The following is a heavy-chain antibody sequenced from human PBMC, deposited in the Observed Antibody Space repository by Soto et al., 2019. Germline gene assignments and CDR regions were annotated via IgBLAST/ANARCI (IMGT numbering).Heavy chain of an antibody. CDR1: GGSISSGGYY. V-gene: IGHV4-31*03. D-gene: IGHD3-10*01. CDR3: VSGVLS. CDR2: IHHSGST. J-gene: IGHJ1*01. Sequence: QVQLQESGPGLVKASQTLSLTCNVSGGSISSGGYYWTWIRQHPGKGLEWIGNIHHSGSTFYNPSLKSRVSISVDTSTNPFSLKLISVTAADTDVYSCVSGVLSWGQGTLVTVSS.